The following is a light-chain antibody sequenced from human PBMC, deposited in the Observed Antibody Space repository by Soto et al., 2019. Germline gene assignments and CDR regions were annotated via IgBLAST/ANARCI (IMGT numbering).Light chain of an antibody. CDR1: SSNIGAGYD. V-gene: IGLV1-40*01. J-gene: IGLJ1*01. Sequence: QSVLTQPPSVSGAPGQRVTISCTGSSSNIGAGYDVHWYQQLPGTAPKLLIYGNTNRPSGVPDRFSGSKSGASASLAITGLQAEDEADYYCQSYDAGLSADVFGSGTKLTVL. CDR2: GNT. CDR3: QSYDAGLSADV.